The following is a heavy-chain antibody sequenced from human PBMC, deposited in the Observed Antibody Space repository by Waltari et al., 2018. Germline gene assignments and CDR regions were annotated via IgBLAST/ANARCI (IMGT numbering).Heavy chain of an antibody. J-gene: IGHJ1*01. CDR2: IYHSGIT. Sequence: QVQLQESGPGLVKPSETLSLTCTVSGYSISSGYYWGWIRQPPGKGLEWIGSIYHSGITYYNPSLKSRVTISVDTSKNQFSLKLSSVTAADTAVYYWARGGNDYGDYVEYFQHWGQGTLVTVSS. V-gene: IGHV4-38-2*02. D-gene: IGHD4-17*01. CDR3: ARGGNDYGDYVEYFQH. CDR1: GYSISSGYY.